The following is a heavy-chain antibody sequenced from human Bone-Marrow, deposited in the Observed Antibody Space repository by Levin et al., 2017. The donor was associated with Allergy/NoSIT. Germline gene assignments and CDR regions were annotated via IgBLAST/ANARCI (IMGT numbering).Heavy chain of an antibody. Sequence: SQTLSLTCNVSGVTINNSFWSWIRQPPGKGLEWIGYIYSTASSSYNPSLKNRVTMSIETSKNQVSLKLRSVTAADTAVYYCARAGDWESSVWYGTKDYAMEFWGQGTTVTVSS. CDR1: GVTINNSF. D-gene: IGHD6-19*01. CDR3: ARAGDWESSVWYGTKDYAMEF. V-gene: IGHV4-59*01. J-gene: IGHJ6*02. CDR2: IYSTASS.